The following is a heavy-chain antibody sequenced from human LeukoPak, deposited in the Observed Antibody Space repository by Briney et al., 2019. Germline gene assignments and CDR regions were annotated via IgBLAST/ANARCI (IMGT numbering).Heavy chain of an antibody. CDR3: ARESPFTSSWSTQFDY. D-gene: IGHD6-13*01. J-gene: IGHJ4*02. V-gene: IGHV3-21*01. Sequence: GVSLRLSCAASGFTFSSYWMHWVRQAPGKGLEWVSSISSSSSYIYYADSVKGRFTISRDNAKNSLYLQMNSLRAEDTAVYYCARESPFTSSWSTQFDYWGQGTLVTVSS. CDR2: ISSSSSYI. CDR1: GFTFSSYW.